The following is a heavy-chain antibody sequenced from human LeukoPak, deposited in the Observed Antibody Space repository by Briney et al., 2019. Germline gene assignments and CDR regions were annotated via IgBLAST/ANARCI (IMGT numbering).Heavy chain of an antibody. CDR2: IYYSGST. CDR1: VGSIRIYY. V-gene: IGHV4-59*08. D-gene: IGHD6-6*01. CDR3: ARHSYSTSAGPYDY. J-gene: IGHJ4*02. Sequence: SETLSLTCIVSVGSIRIYYGICIRHPPGKGLECIGFIYYSGSTNYNPSLKSRVTISVDTSKNQLSLKLSSVTAADTAVYYCARHSYSTSAGPYDYWGQGTLVTVSS.